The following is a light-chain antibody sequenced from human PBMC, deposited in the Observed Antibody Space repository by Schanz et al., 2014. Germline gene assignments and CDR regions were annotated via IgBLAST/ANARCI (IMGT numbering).Light chain of an antibody. Sequence: EIVMTQSPATLSVSPGERATLSCRASQSISSYLAWYQQKPGQAPRLLIYGASNRATGIPTRFSGSGSGTEFTLTISGLQSEDFAIYYCQQYHTSRTFGQGTKVEMK. CDR2: GAS. J-gene: IGKJ1*01. CDR1: QSISSY. CDR3: QQYHTSRT. V-gene: IGKV3-15*01.